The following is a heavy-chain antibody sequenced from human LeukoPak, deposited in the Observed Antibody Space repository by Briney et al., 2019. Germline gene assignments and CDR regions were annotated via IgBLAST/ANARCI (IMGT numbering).Heavy chain of an antibody. CDR2: FDPEDGET. D-gene: IGHD6-13*01. CDR3: ARDQGIAAAGTDELSMSR. Sequence: ASVKVSCKVSGYTLTELSMHWVRQAPGKGLEWMGGFDPEDGETIYAQKFQGRVTMTEDTSTDTAYMELSSLRSEDTAVYYCARDQGIAAAGTDELSMSRWGQGTLVTVSS. J-gene: IGHJ4*02. CDR1: GYTLTELS. V-gene: IGHV1-24*01.